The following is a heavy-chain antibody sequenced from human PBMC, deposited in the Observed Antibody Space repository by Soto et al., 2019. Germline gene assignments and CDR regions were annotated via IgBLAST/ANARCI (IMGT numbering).Heavy chain of an antibody. Sequence: QVQLVQSGAEVKKPGSSVKVSCMTSRGTFDRSAINWVRQAPGHGLEWLGGLVPQFGTPNYAQKFQERVTIAADESTNTASMELRGLTSDDTAVYYCARQKRDTPMVPFDDCGQRTLVTVSS. CDR1: RGTFDRSA. V-gene: IGHV1-69*01. CDR3: ARQKRDTPMVPFDD. D-gene: IGHD5-18*01. J-gene: IGHJ4*02. CDR2: LVPQFGTP.